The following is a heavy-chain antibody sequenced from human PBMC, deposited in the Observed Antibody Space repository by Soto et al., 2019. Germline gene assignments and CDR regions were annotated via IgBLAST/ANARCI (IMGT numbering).Heavy chain of an antibody. CDR1: GFTFSSYE. D-gene: IGHD2-21*01. CDR2: IGVSDTNI. J-gene: IGHJ4*02. V-gene: IGHV3-48*03. Sequence: PGGSLRLSCAASGFTFSSYEFNWVRQAPGKGLEWISYIGVSDTNIYYAGSVKGRFTVSRDNAKNSLYLQMNSLRAEDTAIYYCAREELNCGGDCSVFWGQGALVTVSS. CDR3: AREELNCGGDCSVF.